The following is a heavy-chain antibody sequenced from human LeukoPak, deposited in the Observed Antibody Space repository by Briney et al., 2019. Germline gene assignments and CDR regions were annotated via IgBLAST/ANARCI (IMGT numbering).Heavy chain of an antibody. V-gene: IGHV3-7*01. CDR1: GFSLSNYW. Sequence: GGSLRLSCAASGFSLSNYWMSWVRQAPGKGLXWVANINQDGSDKYYVDSVMGRFTISKDNAKNSVYLQMNSLRPEDTAIYYCAWYGVTHGLDVWGQGTTVTVSS. CDR3: AWYGVTHGLDV. J-gene: IGHJ6*02. CDR2: INQDGSDK. D-gene: IGHD3-10*01.